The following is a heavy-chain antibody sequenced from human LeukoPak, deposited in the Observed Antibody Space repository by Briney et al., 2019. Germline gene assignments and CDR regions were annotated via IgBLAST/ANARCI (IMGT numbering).Heavy chain of an antibody. CDR2: ISGSGGST. V-gene: IGHV3-23*01. Sequence: GGSLRLSCAASGFTFSSYAMSWVRQAPGKGLEWVSAISGSGGSTYYADSVKGRFTISRDNSKNTLYLQMNSLRAEDTAVYYCAKGESGRYFDWLYGMDVWGQGTTVTVSS. J-gene: IGHJ6*02. CDR1: GFTFSSYA. CDR3: AKGESGRYFDWLYGMDV. D-gene: IGHD3-9*01.